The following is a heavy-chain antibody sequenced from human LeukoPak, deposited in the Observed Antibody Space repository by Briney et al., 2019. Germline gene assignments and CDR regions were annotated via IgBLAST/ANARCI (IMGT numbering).Heavy chain of an antibody. J-gene: IGHJ5*02. Sequence: PGGSLRLSCAASGFTFSSYAMHWVRQAPGKGLEWVAVISYDGSNKYYADSVKGRFTISRDNSKNTLYLQMNSLRAEDTAVYYCARDQTRGYNNWFDPWGQGTLVTVSS. CDR1: GFTFSSYA. CDR3: ARDQTRGYNNWFDP. CDR2: ISYDGSNK. V-gene: IGHV3-30*04. D-gene: IGHD5-18*01.